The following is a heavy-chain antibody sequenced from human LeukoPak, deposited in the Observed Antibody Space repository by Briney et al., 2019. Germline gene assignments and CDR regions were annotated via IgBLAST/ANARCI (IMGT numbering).Heavy chain of an antibody. CDR2: IKQDGSET. CDR1: GFTFSTYW. D-gene: IGHD5-18*01. J-gene: IGHJ4*02. Sequence: GGSLRLSCAASGFTFSTYWMSWVRQAPGKGLEWVANIKQDGSETYYADSVKGRFTISRDNAKNSLYLQMNSLRAEDTAVYYCARTWMQLWPPGYWGQGTLVTVSS. CDR3: ARTWMQLWPPGY. V-gene: IGHV3-7*03.